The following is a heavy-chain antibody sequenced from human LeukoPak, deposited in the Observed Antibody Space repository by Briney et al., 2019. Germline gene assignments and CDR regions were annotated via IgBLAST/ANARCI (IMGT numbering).Heavy chain of an antibody. V-gene: IGHV1-18*01. CDR2: ISAYNGNT. CDR1: GYTFTSYG. Sequence: ASVKVSCKASGYTFTSYGISWVRQAPGQGLEWMGWISAYNGNTNYAQKLQGRVTMTTDTSTSTAYMELRSLRSDDTAVYYRARDLDSSSSWTAFDIWGQGTMVTVSS. D-gene: IGHD6-6*01. CDR3: ARDLDSSSSWTAFDI. J-gene: IGHJ3*02.